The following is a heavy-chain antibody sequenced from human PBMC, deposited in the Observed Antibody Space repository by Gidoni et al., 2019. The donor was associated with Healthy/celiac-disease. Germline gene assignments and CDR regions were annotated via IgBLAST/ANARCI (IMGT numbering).Heavy chain of an antibody. Sequence: QVQLVQSGAEVKKPGSSVKVSCKASGGTFSSYTISWVRQAPGQGLEWMGRIIPILGIANYAQKFQGRVTITADKSTSTAYMELSSLRSEDTAVYYCASTGEEGAFDIWGQGTMVTVSS. CDR2: IIPILGIA. CDR1: GGTFSSYT. CDR3: ASTGEEGAFDI. V-gene: IGHV1-69*02. J-gene: IGHJ3*02. D-gene: IGHD7-27*01.